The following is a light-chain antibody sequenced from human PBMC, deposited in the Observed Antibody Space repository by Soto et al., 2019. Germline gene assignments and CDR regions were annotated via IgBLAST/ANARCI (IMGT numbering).Light chain of an antibody. J-gene: IGLJ2*01. Sequence: QPVLTQPASVSGSPGQSITISCTGSSGDIGDYKYVSWYKQHPGKAPKLMIYDVSNRPSGVSNRFSASKSGNTASLTISGLQAEDEADYYCSSYTSTNVVIFGGGTKLTVL. CDR3: SSYTSTNVVI. CDR1: SGDIGDYKY. CDR2: DVS. V-gene: IGLV2-14*01.